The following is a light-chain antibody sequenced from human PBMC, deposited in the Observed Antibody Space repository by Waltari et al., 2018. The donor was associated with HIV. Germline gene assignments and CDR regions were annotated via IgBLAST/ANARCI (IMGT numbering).Light chain of an antibody. Sequence: DFVMTQSPDSLTVSLGERATINCKSSQSVLYSSNNKNYLAWYQQKPGQPPKLLIYWASPRESGVPDRFSGSGSGTDFTLTINSLQAEDVAVYYCQQYYDNPYTFGQGTKLEI. CDR2: WAS. CDR3: QQYYDNPYT. CDR1: QSVLYSSNNKNY. J-gene: IGKJ2*01. V-gene: IGKV4-1*01.